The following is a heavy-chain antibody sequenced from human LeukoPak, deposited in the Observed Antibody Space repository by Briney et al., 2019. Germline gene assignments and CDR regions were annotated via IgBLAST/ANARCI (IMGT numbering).Heavy chain of an antibody. CDR3: ARDREGYYYDSSGYYGY. Sequence: ASVKVSCKASGYTFTGYYMHWVRQAPGQGLEWMGWINPNSGGTNYAQKFQGRVTMTGDTSTSTAYMELSRLRSDDTAVYYCARDREGYYYDSSGYYGYWGQGTLVTVSS. CDR1: GYTFTGYY. J-gene: IGHJ4*02. D-gene: IGHD3-22*01. V-gene: IGHV1-2*02. CDR2: INPNSGGT.